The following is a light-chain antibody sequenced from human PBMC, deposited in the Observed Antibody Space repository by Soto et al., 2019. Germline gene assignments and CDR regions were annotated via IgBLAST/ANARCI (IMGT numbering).Light chain of an antibody. J-gene: IGLJ2*01. CDR2: DDS. Sequence: SYELTQPPSVSVAPGQTARITCGRNNIGSKSVPWYQQKPGQAPVLVVYDDSDRPSGIPERFSGSNSGNTATLTISRVEAGDEADYYCQVWDSSSDHVVFGGGTKLTVL. V-gene: IGLV3-21*02. CDR1: NIGSKS. CDR3: QVWDSSSDHVV.